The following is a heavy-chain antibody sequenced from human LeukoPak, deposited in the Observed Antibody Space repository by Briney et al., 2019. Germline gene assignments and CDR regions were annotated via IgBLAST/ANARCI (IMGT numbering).Heavy chain of an antibody. CDR3: ARSMVRGDI. Sequence: PGGSLRLSCAASGFTFVTYWMHWVRQAPGKGLVWVSRINSDGSSTSYADSVKGRFTISRDNAKNKLYLQMNSLRAEDTAVYYCARSMVRGDIWGQGTMVTVSS. CDR2: INSDGSST. V-gene: IGHV3-74*01. CDR1: GFTFVTYW. J-gene: IGHJ3*02. D-gene: IGHD3-10*01.